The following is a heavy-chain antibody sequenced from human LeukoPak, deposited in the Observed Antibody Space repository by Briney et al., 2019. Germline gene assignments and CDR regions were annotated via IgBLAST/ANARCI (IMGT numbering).Heavy chain of an antibody. CDR2: ISSSGSTI. CDR1: GFTFSSYE. Sequence: AGGSLRLSCAASGFTFSSYEMNWVRQAPGKGLEWVSYISSSGSTIYYADSVKGRFTISRDNAKNSLYLQMNSLRAEDTAVYYCAILPVEMATMFDYWGQGTLATVSS. J-gene: IGHJ4*02. V-gene: IGHV3-48*03. D-gene: IGHD5-24*01. CDR3: AILPVEMATMFDY.